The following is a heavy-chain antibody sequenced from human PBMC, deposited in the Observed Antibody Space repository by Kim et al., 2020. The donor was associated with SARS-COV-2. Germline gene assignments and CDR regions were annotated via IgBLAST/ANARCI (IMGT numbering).Heavy chain of an antibody. CDR3: ARDWGSIVGATTFDY. CDR1: GYTFTSYG. CDR2: ISAYNGNT. Sequence: ASVKVSCKASGYTFTSYGISWVRQAPGQGLEWMGWISAYNGNTNYAQKLQGRVTMTTDTSTSTAYMELRSLRSDDTAVYYCARDWGSIVGATTFDYWGQGTLVTVSS. V-gene: IGHV1-18*01. J-gene: IGHJ4*02. D-gene: IGHD1-26*01.